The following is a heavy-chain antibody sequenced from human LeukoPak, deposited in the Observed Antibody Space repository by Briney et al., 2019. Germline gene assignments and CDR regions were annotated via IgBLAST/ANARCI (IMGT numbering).Heavy chain of an antibody. CDR1: GGSISSSNW. D-gene: IGHD3-3*01. V-gene: IGHV4-4*02. CDR3: ARGREYYDFWSGYYFDP. Sequence: SETLSLTCAVSGGSISSSNWWSWVRQPPGKGLEWIGEIYHSGSTNYNPSLKSRVTISVDKSKNQFSLKLSSVTAADTAVYYCARGREYYDFWSGYYFDPWGQGTLVTVSS. CDR2: IYHSGST. J-gene: IGHJ5*02.